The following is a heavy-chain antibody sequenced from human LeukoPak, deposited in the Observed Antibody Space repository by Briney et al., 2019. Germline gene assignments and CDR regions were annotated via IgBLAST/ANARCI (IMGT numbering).Heavy chain of an antibody. CDR3: AKDIRGSGSYLDAFDI. J-gene: IGHJ3*02. Sequence: GGSLRLSCAASGFTFSDYSMNWVRQATGKGLEWVSYISSIGATIYYADSVKGRFTISRDNAKNSLFLQMNSLRAEDTAVYYCAKDIRGSGSYLDAFDIWGQGTMVTVSS. D-gene: IGHD1-26*01. CDR2: ISSIGATI. CDR1: GFTFSDYS. V-gene: IGHV3-48*01.